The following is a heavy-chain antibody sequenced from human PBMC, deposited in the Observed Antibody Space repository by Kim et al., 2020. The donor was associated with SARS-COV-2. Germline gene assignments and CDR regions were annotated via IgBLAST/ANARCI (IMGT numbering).Heavy chain of an antibody. D-gene: IGHD3-10*01. CDR1: GYSISSGYY. CDR3: ARERRTNRLLSDYYFEY. V-gene: IGHV4-38-2*02. Sequence: SETLSLTCTVSGYSISSGYYWGWIRQPPGKGLEWIGSIYHSGSTYYNPSLKSRVTISVDTSKNQFSLKLSSVTAADTAVYYCARERRTNRLLSDYYFEYWGQGTLVTVSS. CDR2: IYHSGST. J-gene: IGHJ4*02.